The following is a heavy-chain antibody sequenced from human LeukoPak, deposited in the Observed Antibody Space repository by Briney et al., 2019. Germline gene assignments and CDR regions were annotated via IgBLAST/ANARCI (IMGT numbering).Heavy chain of an antibody. CDR2: INTDGSST. CDR3: AREGPLGRLEWLLGATYAFDI. CDR1: GFTFSSYA. Sequence: PGRSLRLSCAASGFTFSSYAMHWVRQAPGKGLVWVSHINTDGSSTSYADSVKGRFTISRDNAKNTLYLQMNSLRAEDTAVYYCAREGPLGRLEWLLGATYAFDIWGQGTMVTVSS. V-gene: IGHV3-74*01. D-gene: IGHD3-3*01. J-gene: IGHJ3*02.